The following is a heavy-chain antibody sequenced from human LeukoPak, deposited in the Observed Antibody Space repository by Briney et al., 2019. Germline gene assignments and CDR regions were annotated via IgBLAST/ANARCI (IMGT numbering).Heavy chain of an antibody. D-gene: IGHD3-10*01. J-gene: IGHJ4*02. CDR1: GYTLTSYG. CDR3: ARLYGSGERGSLRVDY. CDR2: ISAYNGNT. V-gene: IGHV1-18*01. Sequence: ASVKVSCKASGYTLTSYGISWVRQAPGQGLEWMGWISAYNGNTNYAQKLQGRVTMTTDTSTSTAYMELRSLRSDDTAVYYCARLYGSGERGSLRVDYWGQGTLVTVSS.